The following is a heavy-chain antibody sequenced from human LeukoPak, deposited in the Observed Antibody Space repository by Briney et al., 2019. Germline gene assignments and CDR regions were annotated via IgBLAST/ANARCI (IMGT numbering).Heavy chain of an antibody. J-gene: IGHJ4*02. D-gene: IGHD1-26*01. CDR1: GFTFSSYA. CDR3: AKSRMGATLNFDY. CDR2: ISGSGGST. V-gene: IGHV3-23*01. Sequence: GGSLRLSCAASGFTFSSYAMSWVRQAPGKGLEWVSAISGSGGSTYYADSVKGRFTISRDNSKNTLYLQMNSLRAEGTAVYYCAKSRMGATLNFDYWGQGTLVTVSS.